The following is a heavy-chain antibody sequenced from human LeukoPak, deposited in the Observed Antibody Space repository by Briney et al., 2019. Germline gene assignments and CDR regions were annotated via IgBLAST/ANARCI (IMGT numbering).Heavy chain of an antibody. CDR2: IIPIFGTA. J-gene: IGHJ5*02. CDR3: ARDTEEGGWFDP. D-gene: IGHD3-16*01. V-gene: IGHV1-69*05. CDR1: GGTFSSYA. Sequence: SVKVSCKASGGTFSSYAISWVRQAPGQGLEWMGGIIPIFGTANYAQKFQGRVTITTDESTSTAYMELSSLRSEDTAVYYCARDTEEGGWFDPWAREPWSPSPQ.